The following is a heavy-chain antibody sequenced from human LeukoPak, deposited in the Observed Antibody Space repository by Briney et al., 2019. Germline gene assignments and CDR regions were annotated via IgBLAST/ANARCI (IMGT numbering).Heavy chain of an antibody. CDR2: IYYSGAT. CDR1: GDSISNTRYH. V-gene: IGHV4-39*02. J-gene: IGHJ4*02. CDR3: AREIVSSVES. D-gene: IGHD6-6*01. Sequence: SETLSLTCTVSGDSISNTRYHWGWIRQPPGKGLEWIGSIYYSGATYYNPSLKSRVTISVGTSRNHFSLKLSSVTAADTAVYHCAREIVSSVESWGQGSLVTVSS.